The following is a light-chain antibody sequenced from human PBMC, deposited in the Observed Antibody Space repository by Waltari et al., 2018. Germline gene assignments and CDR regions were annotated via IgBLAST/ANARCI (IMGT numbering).Light chain of an antibody. CDR1: QGIAKF. V-gene: IGKV1-39*01. CDR2: AAS. Sequence: IQMTQSPSSLSASNGDRVTITCRASQGIAKFLNWYQQQPGQAPKLLIYAASSLQREIPSRFSGSGSGTDFTLTITSLQPDDFATYYCQQSYSDAPYTFGPGTKLEIK. J-gene: IGKJ2*01. CDR3: QQSYSDAPYT.